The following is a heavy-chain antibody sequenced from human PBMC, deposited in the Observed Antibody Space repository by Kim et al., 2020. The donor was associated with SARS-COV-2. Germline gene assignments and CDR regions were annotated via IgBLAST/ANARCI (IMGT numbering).Heavy chain of an antibody. V-gene: IGHV3-30*04. CDR2: ISYDGSNK. CDR3: ARSAGYSSQMVY. D-gene: IGHD6-13*01. Sequence: GGSLRLSCAASGFTFSSYAMHWVRQAPGKGLEWVAVISYDGSNKYYADSVKGRFTISRDNSKNTLYLQMNSLRAEDTAVYYCARSAGYSSQMVYWGQGTLVTVSS. CDR1: GFTFSSYA. J-gene: IGHJ4*02.